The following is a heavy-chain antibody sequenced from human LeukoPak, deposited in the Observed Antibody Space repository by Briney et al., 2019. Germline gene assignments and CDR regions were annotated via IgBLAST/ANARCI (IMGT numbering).Heavy chain of an antibody. Sequence: ASVNVSCKVSGYTLTELSMRWVRQAPGKGLEWMGGFDPEDGETIYAQKFQGRVTMTEDTSTDTAYMELSSLRSEDTAVYYCATRLGYCSGGSCYPDAFDIWGQGTMVTVSS. J-gene: IGHJ3*02. CDR1: GYTLTELS. V-gene: IGHV1-24*01. CDR2: FDPEDGET. D-gene: IGHD2-15*01. CDR3: ATRLGYCSGGSCYPDAFDI.